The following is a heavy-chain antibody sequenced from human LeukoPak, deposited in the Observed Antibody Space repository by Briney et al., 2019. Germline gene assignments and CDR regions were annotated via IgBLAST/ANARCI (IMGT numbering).Heavy chain of an antibody. Sequence: GESLKISCKGSGYSFTSYWIGWVRQMPGKGLEWMGIIYPGDSDTRCSPSFQGQVTISADKSISTAYLQWSSLKASDTAMYYCARQLYCSSTSCPPHGWFDPWGQGTLVTVSS. CDR2: IYPGDSDT. V-gene: IGHV5-51*01. CDR1: GYSFTSYW. CDR3: ARQLYCSSTSCPPHGWFDP. J-gene: IGHJ5*02. D-gene: IGHD2-2*01.